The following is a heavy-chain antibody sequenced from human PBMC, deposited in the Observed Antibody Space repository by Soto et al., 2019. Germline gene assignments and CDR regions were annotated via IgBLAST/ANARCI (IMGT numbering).Heavy chain of an antibody. CDR1: GFTFSRDG. CDR2: ITDNGGST. D-gene: IGHD4-17*01. CDR3: AKERATTTAFAY. Sequence: GSLRLSCAASGFTFSRDGMSWVRQAPGKGLEWVSLITDNGGSTYYADSVKGRFTISRDNTKNTLFLQMNSLRAEDTAVYYCAKERATTTAFAYWGQGALVTVSS. J-gene: IGHJ4*02. V-gene: IGHV3-23*01.